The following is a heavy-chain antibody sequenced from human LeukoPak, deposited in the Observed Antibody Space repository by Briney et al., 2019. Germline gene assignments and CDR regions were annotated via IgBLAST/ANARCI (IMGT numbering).Heavy chain of an antibody. D-gene: IGHD1-26*01. CDR2: IYHSGST. CDR1: GYSISGGYY. CDR3: ARSGSSFLFDY. J-gene: IGHJ4*02. V-gene: IGHV4-38-2*01. Sequence: SETLSLTCAVSGYSISGGYYWGWIRQPPGKGLEWIGSIYHSGSTYYNPSLKSRVTISVDTSKNQFSLKLSSVTAADTAVYYCARSGSSFLFDYWGQGTLVTVSS.